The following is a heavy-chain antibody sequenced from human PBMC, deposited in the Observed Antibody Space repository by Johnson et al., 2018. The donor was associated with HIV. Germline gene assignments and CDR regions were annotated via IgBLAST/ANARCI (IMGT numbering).Heavy chain of an antibody. CDR1: GFTVSSNY. CDR2: ISSSGSTI. J-gene: IGHJ3*02. D-gene: IGHD5-18*01. V-gene: IGHV3-48*01. CDR3: ARYNYGFGDAFDI. Sequence: VQLVESGGGVVQPGGSLRLSCAASGFTVSSNYMSWVRQAPGKGLECVSYISSSGSTIYYADSVKGRFTISRDNSKNTLYLQMNSLRAEDTAVYYCARYNYGFGDAFDIWGQGTMVTVSS.